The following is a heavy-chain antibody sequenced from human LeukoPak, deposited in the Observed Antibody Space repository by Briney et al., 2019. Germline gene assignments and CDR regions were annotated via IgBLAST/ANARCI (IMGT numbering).Heavy chain of an antibody. CDR3: ARGSYCSSTSCSSQFPFDY. Sequence: PSETLSLTCTVSGGSISSSSYYWGWIRQPPGKGLEWIGEINHSGSTNYNPSLKSRVTISVDTSKNQFSLKLSSVTAADTAVYYCARGSYCSSTSCSSQFPFDYWGQGTLVTVSS. J-gene: IGHJ4*02. CDR1: GGSISSSSYY. CDR2: INHSGST. D-gene: IGHD2-2*01. V-gene: IGHV4-39*07.